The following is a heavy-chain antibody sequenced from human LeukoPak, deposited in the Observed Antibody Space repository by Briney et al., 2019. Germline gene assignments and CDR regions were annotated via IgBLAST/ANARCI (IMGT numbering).Heavy chain of an antibody. CDR1: GGSISSYY. CDR3: ARAGWSGSPGAFDY. V-gene: IGHV4-59*01. D-gene: IGHD1-26*01. CDR2: IYYSGST. Sequence: SSETLSLTCTVSGGSISSYYWSWIRQPPGKGLEWIGYIYYSGSTNYNPSLKSRVTISVDTSKNQFSLKLSSVTAADTAVYYCARAGWSGSPGAFDYWGRGTLVTVSS. J-gene: IGHJ4*02.